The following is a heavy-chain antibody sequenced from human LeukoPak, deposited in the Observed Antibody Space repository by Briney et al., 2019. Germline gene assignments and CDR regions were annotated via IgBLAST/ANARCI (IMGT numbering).Heavy chain of an antibody. CDR1: GFTFSSYW. CDR2: ISYDGGDP. V-gene: IGHV3-74*01. CDR3: ARELVVVVAAIPYPEYYYYGMDV. Sequence: GGSLRLSCAATGFTFSSYWMHWVRQAPGKGLVWVSRISYDGGDPSYADSVKGRFTISRDNAKNTLYLQMNSLRAEDTAVYYCARELVVVVAAIPYPEYYYYGMDVWGQGTTVTVSS. D-gene: IGHD2-15*01. J-gene: IGHJ6*02.